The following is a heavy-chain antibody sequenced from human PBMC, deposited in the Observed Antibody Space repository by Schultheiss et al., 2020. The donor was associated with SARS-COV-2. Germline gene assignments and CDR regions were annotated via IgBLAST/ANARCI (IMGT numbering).Heavy chain of an antibody. J-gene: IGHJ5*02. D-gene: IGHD6-6*01. CDR3: ARQIAARHPPYT. Sequence: SQTLSLTCAVSGYSISSGYYWGWIRQPPGKGLEWIGYIYYSGSTYYNSTLKSRVTISVNTSKNQFSLKLSSVTAADTAVYYCARQIAARHPPYTWGQGTLVTVSS. CDR2: IYYSGST. CDR1: GYSISSGYY. V-gene: IGHV4-38-2*01.